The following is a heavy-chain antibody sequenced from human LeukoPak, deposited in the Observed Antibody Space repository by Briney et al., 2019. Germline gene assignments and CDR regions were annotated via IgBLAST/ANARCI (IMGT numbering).Heavy chain of an antibody. CDR2: ISAYNGNT. J-gene: IGHJ5*02. CDR1: GYTFTSYG. CDR3: ARVGCSSTSCPNNWFDP. V-gene: IGHV1-18*01. D-gene: IGHD2-2*01. Sequence: ASVKVSCKASGYTFTSYGISWVRQAPGQGLEWMGWISAYNGNTNYAQKLQGRVTMTTDTSTSTAYMELRSLRSDDTAVYYCARVGCSSTSCPNNWFDPWGQGTLVTVSS.